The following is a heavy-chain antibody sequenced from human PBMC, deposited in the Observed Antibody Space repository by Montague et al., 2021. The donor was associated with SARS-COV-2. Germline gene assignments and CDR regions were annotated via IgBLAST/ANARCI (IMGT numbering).Heavy chain of an antibody. D-gene: IGHD3-22*01. CDR3: VREKYYFDDSGSK. Sequence: SETLSLTCSVSGVSISSGSYYWSWVRQPPGKGLEWIGYVYHTGSTNYXPSVKSRVTLSIDTSKNQFSLNLTSVTAADTAVYYCVREKYYFDDSGSKWGQGTLVTV. V-gene: IGHV4-61*01. CDR1: GVSISSGSYY. CDR2: VYHTGST. J-gene: IGHJ4*02.